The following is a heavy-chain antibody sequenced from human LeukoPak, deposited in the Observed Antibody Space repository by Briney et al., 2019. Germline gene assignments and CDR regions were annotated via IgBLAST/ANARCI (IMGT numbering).Heavy chain of an antibody. CDR3: AKLSMAATPVN. CDR2: ISYDGSNK. CDR1: GFTFSSYA. Sequence: GGSLRLSCAASGFTFSSYAMHWVRQAPGKGLEWVAVISYDGSNKYYADSVKGRFTISRDNSKNTLYLQMNSLRAEDTAVYYCAKLSMAATPVNWGQGTLVTVSS. J-gene: IGHJ4*02. D-gene: IGHD1-26*01. V-gene: IGHV3-30-3*01.